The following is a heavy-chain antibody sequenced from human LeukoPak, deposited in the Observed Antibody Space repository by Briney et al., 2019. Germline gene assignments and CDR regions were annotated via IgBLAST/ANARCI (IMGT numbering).Heavy chain of an antibody. J-gene: IGHJ4*02. Sequence: SETLSLTYPVSARSIGSYYWRSIRQHAGNWMEGIGRIYTSGSTNYNPSLKSRVTMSVDTSKNQFSLKLSSVTAADTAVYYCARVYSNYGDYDYWGQGTLVTVSS. CDR3: ARVYSNYGDYDY. CDR2: IYTSGST. CDR1: ARSIGSYY. D-gene: IGHD4-11*01. V-gene: IGHV4-4*07.